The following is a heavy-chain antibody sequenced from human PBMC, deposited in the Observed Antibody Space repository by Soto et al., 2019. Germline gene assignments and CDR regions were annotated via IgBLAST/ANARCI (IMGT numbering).Heavy chain of an antibody. CDR3: ASEGGRYDTLVY. Sequence: SETLSLTCTVSGGSISSGGYYWSWIRQHPGKGLEWIGYIYYSGSTYYNPSLKSRVTISVDTSKNQFSLKLSSVTAADTAVYYCASEGGRYDTLVYWGQGTLVTVSS. V-gene: IGHV4-31*03. J-gene: IGHJ4*02. D-gene: IGHD1-26*01. CDR2: IYYSGST. CDR1: GGSISSGGYY.